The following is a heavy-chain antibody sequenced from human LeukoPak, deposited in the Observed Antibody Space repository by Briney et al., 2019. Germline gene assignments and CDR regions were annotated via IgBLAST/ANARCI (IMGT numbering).Heavy chain of an antibody. V-gene: IGHV3-30*02. CDR1: GFTFSSYG. Sequence: GGSLRLSCAASGFTFSSYGMHWVRQAPGKGLEWVAFIRYDGSNKYYAGSVKGRFTISRDNSKNTLYLQMNSLRAEDTAVYYCAKDPYYGSGSRRGYYMDVWGKGTTVTVSS. J-gene: IGHJ6*03. CDR2: IRYDGSNK. D-gene: IGHD3-10*01. CDR3: AKDPYYGSGSRRGYYMDV.